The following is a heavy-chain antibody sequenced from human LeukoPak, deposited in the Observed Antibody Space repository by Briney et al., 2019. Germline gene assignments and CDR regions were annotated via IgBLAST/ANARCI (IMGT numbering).Heavy chain of an antibody. CDR3: AKGGLGWYAYYYYIDV. CDR1: GFTFSNAW. V-gene: IGHV3-15*01. D-gene: IGHD6-13*01. J-gene: IGHJ6*03. Sequence: GGTLRLSCAASGFTFSNAWMSWVRQAPGKGLEWVGRIKSKSDSGTTDYAAPVKGRFTISRDDSKNTLYLQMNSLRAEETAVYYCAKGGLGWYAYYYYIDVWGKGTTVTISS. CDR2: IKSKSDSGTT.